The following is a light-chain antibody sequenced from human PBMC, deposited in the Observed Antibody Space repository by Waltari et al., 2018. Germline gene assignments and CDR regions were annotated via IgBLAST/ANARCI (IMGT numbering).Light chain of an antibody. CDR3: QQANSFPRT. Sequence: DIQMTQSPSSVSASVGDRVTITCRASQGVSYWLAWYQQKAGKAPKLLIFHASSLESGGPSRFSGSGSGTEFNLTISSLQPEDCATYVCQQANSFPRTFGQGTKVEI. CDR2: HAS. J-gene: IGKJ1*01. CDR1: QGVSYW. V-gene: IGKV1-12*01.